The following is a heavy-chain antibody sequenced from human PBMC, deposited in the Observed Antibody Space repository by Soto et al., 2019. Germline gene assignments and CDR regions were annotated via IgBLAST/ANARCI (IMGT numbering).Heavy chain of an antibody. CDR3: TRQHLDVPVASAIDY. CDR1: GFTFSGST. D-gene: IGHD6-19*01. Sequence: EVQLVESGGGLVQPGGSLKLSCEASGFTFSGSTIHWVRQTSGKGLEWVGRIPSNTNTYATAYAASVKGRFTISRDDTKNTAYLQMDSLKTEDTAVYYCTRQHLDVPVASAIDYWGQGTLVTVSS. CDR2: IPSNTNTYAT. J-gene: IGHJ4*02. V-gene: IGHV3-73*01.